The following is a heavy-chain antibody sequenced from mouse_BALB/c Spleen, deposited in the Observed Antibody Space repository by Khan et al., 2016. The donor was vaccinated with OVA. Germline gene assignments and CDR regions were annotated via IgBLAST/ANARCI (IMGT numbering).Heavy chain of an antibody. CDR3: ARVYGGDFDY. V-gene: IGHV3-2*02. CDR2: ISYSGNT. Sequence: EVQLVESGPGLVKPSQSLSLTCTVTGYSITSDYAWNWIRQFPGNKLEWMGFISYSGNTYYNPSLKSRISITRDTTKNQFFLQLNSVTTEDTATYYGARVYGGDFDYWGQGTTLTVSS. J-gene: IGHJ2*01. D-gene: IGHD1-1*01. CDR1: GYSITSDYA.